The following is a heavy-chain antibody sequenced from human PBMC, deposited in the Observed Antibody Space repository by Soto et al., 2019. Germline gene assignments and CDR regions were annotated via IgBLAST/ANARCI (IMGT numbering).Heavy chain of an antibody. CDR2: IRNKVNTYAT. V-gene: IGHV3-73*01. D-gene: IGHD2-21*01. J-gene: IGHJ4*02. Sequence: ASGKGPEWVGRIRNKVNTYATAYAASVKGRFTISRDDATGTTYLQMNSLKTEDTAVYYCSRRRDWTAXXPLXXWGQGTLVTVSS. CDR3: SRRRDWTAXXPLXX.